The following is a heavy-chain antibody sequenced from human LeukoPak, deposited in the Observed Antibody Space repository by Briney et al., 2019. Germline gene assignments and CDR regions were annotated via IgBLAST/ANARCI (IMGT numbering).Heavy chain of an antibody. D-gene: IGHD6-13*01. V-gene: IGHV1-69*05. Sequence: GASVKVSCKASGYTFSDYGIFWVRQAPGQGFEWMGGTIPILGTPNNAKKFQDRVTITTDQSTQTSYMELRGLTPDDTAVYYCARGGAQQVAGNFQFWGQGTLVTVSA. J-gene: IGHJ1*01. CDR3: ARGGAQQVAGNFQF. CDR2: TIPILGTP. CDR1: GYTFSDYG.